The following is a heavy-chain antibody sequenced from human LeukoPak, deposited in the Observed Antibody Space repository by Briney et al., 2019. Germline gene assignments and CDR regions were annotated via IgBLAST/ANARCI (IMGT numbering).Heavy chain of an antibody. CDR2: IYYSGST. CDR3: ARDSGDSNYGVHWFDP. Sequence: SETLSLTCTVSGGSMSPYHWGWIRQPPGKGLEWTGYIYYSGSTNYNPSLNSRVTISVDTSKNQFSLKLSSVTAADTAVYYCARDSGDSNYGVHWFDPWGQGTLVTVSS. D-gene: IGHD4-4*01. J-gene: IGHJ5*02. CDR1: GGSMSPYH. V-gene: IGHV4-59*12.